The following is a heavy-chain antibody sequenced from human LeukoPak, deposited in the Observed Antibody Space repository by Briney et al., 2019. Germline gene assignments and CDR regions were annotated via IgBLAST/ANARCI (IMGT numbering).Heavy chain of an antibody. D-gene: IGHD3-10*01. J-gene: IGHJ5*02. CDR3: ARMGLRITMVRTTPQNWFDP. V-gene: IGHV4-34*01. CDR2: INHSGST. Sequence: ASETLSLTCAVYGGSFSGYYWSWIRQPPGKGLEWIGEINHSGSTNYNPSLKSRVTISVDTSKNQFSLKLSSVTAADTAVYYCARMGLRITMVRTTPQNWFDPWGQGTLVTVSS. CDR1: GGSFSGYY.